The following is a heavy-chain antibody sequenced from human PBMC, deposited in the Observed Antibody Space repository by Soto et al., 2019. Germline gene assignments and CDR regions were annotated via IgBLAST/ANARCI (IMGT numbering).Heavy chain of an antibody. V-gene: IGHV4-61*01. D-gene: IGHD2-15*01. Sequence: SETLSLTCTVSGGSVSSGSYYWSWIRQPPGKGLEWIGYIYYSGSTNYNPSLKSRVTISVDTSKNQFSLKLSSVTAADTAVYYCARRYCSGGSCYFDYWGQVTLVTVSS. CDR2: IYYSGST. J-gene: IGHJ4*02. CDR3: ARRYCSGGSCYFDY. CDR1: GGSVSSGSYY.